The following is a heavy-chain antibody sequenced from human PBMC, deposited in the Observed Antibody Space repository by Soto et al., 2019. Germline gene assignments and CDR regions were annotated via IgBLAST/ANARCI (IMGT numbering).Heavy chain of an antibody. J-gene: IGHJ5*02. D-gene: IGHD3-22*01. V-gene: IGHV4-61*01. Sequence: SETLSLTCTVSGGSVSSGSYYWSWIRQPPGKGLEWIGYIYYSGSTNYNPSLKSRVTITVDTSKNQFSLKLSSVTAADTAVYYCARDPYYYDSSGWGFDPWGQGTLVTVSS. CDR1: GGSVSSGSYY. CDR3: ARDPYYYDSSGWGFDP. CDR2: IYYSGST.